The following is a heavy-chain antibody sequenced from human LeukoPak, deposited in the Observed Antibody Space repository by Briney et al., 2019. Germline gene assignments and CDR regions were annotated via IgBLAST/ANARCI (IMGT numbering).Heavy chain of an antibody. J-gene: IGHJ6*03. V-gene: IGHV4-38-2*02. CDR3: ATAGYYYYMDV. Sequence: EWIGSTYHSGSTYYNPSLKSRVTISVDTSKNQFSLKLSSVTAADTAVYYCATAGYYYYMDVWGKGTTVTVSS. CDR2: TYHSGST.